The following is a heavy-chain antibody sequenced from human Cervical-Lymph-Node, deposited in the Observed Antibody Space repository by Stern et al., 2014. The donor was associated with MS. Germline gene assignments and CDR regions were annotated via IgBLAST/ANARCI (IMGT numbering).Heavy chain of an antibody. V-gene: IGHV5-51*01. Sequence: EVQLVQSGAEVKKPGESLKIACKGSGYSFSSYWIAWVRQMPGKGLEWMGMIFPSDSETRYSPSVEGQVTISVDKSTSTAYLHWSSLKASDTARYYCGREVAMTAGLLGFWGQGTQVIVS. D-gene: IGHD3-22*01. J-gene: IGHJ4*02. CDR3: GREVAMTAGLLGF. CDR1: GYSFSSYW. CDR2: IFPSDSET.